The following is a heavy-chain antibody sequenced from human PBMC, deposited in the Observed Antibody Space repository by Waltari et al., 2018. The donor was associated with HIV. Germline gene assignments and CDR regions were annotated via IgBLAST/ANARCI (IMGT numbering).Heavy chain of an antibody. Sequence: EVQLVESGGGLVQPGGSLKLSFAAAGFSFSGSAMPLVRQASGKGLEWVGRIRGKPNSYATAYAESLKGRFTISRDDSKNTAYLQMNSLKTEDTAVYYCTKSVGDSARGWFDPWGQGTLVTVSS. CDR3: TKSVGDSARGWFDP. CDR2: IRGKPNSYAT. D-gene: IGHD4-17*01. J-gene: IGHJ5*02. V-gene: IGHV3-73*01. CDR1: GFSFSGSA.